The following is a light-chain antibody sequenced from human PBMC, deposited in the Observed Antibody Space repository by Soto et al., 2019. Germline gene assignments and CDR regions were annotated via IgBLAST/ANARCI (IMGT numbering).Light chain of an antibody. V-gene: IGKV3-15*01. Sequence: EFVMTRSQATLSVSPWDGVTPLCRASQGIGDTLAWYQHKPGQTPRLLIYDTSTRATGVPARFSGSGSGTEFTLTITSLQSEDFALYYCQQYHNLWTFGQGTKVDIK. J-gene: IGKJ1*01. CDR1: QGIGDT. CDR2: DTS. CDR3: QQYHNLWT.